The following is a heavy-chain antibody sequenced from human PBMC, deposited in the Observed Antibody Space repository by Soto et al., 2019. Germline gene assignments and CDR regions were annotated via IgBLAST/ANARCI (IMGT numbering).Heavy chain of an antibody. CDR1: GGTFSSYA. J-gene: IGHJ3*02. CDR2: IIPIFGTA. CDR3: ARDRGDYYDSSGYYDAFDI. Sequence: ASVKVSCKASGGTFSSYAISWVRQAPGQGLEWMGGIIPIFGTANYAQKFQGRVTITADESTSTAYMELSSLRSEDTAVYYCARDRGDYYDSSGYYDAFDIWGQGTMVTVSS. V-gene: IGHV1-69*13. D-gene: IGHD3-22*01.